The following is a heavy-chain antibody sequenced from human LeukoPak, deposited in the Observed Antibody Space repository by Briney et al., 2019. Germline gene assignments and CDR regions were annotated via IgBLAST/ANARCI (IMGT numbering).Heavy chain of an antibody. Sequence: VASVKVSCKASGGTFSSYAISWVRQAPGQGLEWMGGIIPIFGTTNYAQKFQGRVTITADESTSTAYMELSSLRSEDTAVYYCARAHDYSNYVWFDPWGQGTLVTVSS. CDR1: GGTFSSYA. D-gene: IGHD4-11*01. CDR2: IIPIFGTT. J-gene: IGHJ5*02. CDR3: ARAHDYSNYVWFDP. V-gene: IGHV1-69*01.